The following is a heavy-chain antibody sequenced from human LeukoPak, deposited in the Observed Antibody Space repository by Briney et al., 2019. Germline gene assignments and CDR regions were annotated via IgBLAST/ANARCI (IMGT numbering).Heavy chain of an antibody. J-gene: IGHJ4*02. V-gene: IGHV3-23*01. CDR2: ISGSGGST. CDR1: GFTFSSYA. D-gene: IGHD2-2*01. Sequence: PGGSLRLSCAASGFTFSSYAMSWVRQAPGKGLEWVSAISGSGGSTYYADSVKGRFTISRDNSKNTLYLQMNSLRAEDTAVYYCAKMRYCSSTSCRDDYWGRGTLVTVSS. CDR3: AKMRYCSSTSCRDDY.